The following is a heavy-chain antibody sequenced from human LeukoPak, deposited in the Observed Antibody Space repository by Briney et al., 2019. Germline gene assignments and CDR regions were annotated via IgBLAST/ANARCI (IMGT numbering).Heavy chain of an antibody. CDR1: GFTFSSYI. J-gene: IGHJ4*02. D-gene: IGHD1-26*01. Sequence: GGSLRLSCAASGFTFSSYIMTWVRQAPGKGLEWVSYISSSSSTIYYADSVKGRFTISRDNAKNSLYLQMNSLRAEDTAVYYCARDLVGATNYWGQGTLVTVSS. CDR3: ARDLVGATNY. V-gene: IGHV3-48*01. CDR2: ISSSSSTI.